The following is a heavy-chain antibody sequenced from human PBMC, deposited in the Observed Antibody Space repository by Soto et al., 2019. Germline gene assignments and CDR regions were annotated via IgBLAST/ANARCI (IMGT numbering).Heavy chain of an antibody. J-gene: IGHJ4*02. D-gene: IGHD6-19*01. CDR2: IIPIFGTA. Sequence: QVQLVQSGAEVKKPGSSVKVSCKASGGTFSSYAISWVRQAPGQGLEWMGGIIPIFGTANYAQKFQGRVMITADESMSTVYMELGSLRSEDTAVYYCAREVEAVAGTYYFDYWGQGTLVTVSS. V-gene: IGHV1-69*01. CDR3: AREVEAVAGTYYFDY. CDR1: GGTFSSYA.